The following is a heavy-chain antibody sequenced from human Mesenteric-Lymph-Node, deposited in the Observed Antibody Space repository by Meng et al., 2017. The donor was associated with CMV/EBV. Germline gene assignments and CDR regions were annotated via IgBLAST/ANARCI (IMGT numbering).Heavy chain of an antibody. CDR2: ISSNGETT. Sequence: GESLKISCAASGFTFSRSAMHWVRQAPGKGLEYISAISSNGETTYYGDSVKGRFTISRDNSKNTLYLQMGSLRAEDMAVYYCASWTGYYHGYWGQGTLVTVSS. J-gene: IGHJ4*02. CDR1: GFTFSRSA. V-gene: IGHV3-64*02. D-gene: IGHD3/OR15-3a*01. CDR3: ASWTGYYHGY.